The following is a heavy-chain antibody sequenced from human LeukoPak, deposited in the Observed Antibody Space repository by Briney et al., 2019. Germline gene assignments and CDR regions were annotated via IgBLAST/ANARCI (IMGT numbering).Heavy chain of an antibody. CDR3: GRSGRYRPSDL. Sequence: QSGGSLRLSCAASGFILSDHYIDWVRQAPGKGLEWVGRTRNKANSYTTEYAASVKGRFTISRDDPKNLLYLQMNSLRSEDTAVNYCGRSGRYRPSDLWGQGTLVTVSS. CDR1: GFILSDHY. V-gene: IGHV3-72*01. D-gene: IGHD1-26*01. J-gene: IGHJ5*02. CDR2: TRNKANSYTT.